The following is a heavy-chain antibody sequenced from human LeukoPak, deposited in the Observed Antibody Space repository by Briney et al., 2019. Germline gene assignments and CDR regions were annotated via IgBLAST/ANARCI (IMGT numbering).Heavy chain of an antibody. J-gene: IGHJ4*02. CDR2: TTHSGITT. V-gene: IGHV3-23*01. CDR3: AKPVTGSIFDY. Sequence: GGSLRLSCAASGFTFSSYAMSWLRQAPGKGLEWVSHTTHSGITTHYADSVKGRFTISRDNSKSTLYLQMNSLRAEDTAVYYCAKPVTGSIFDYWGRGTLVTVSS. D-gene: IGHD6-19*01. CDR1: GFTFSSYA.